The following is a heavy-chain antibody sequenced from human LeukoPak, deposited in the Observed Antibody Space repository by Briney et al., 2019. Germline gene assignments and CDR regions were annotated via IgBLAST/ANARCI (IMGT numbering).Heavy chain of an antibody. CDR2: IWNSGNS. CDR1: AGSINSGGYF. J-gene: IGHJ4*02. Sequence: SETLSLTCTVSAGSINSGGYFWTWVRQHPGEGLEWIGYIWNSGNSYYNPSLSSRVIISADSSKSTFSLKLSSVTAADTAVYYCARYHCGSTYCPGVDFYGQGALVTVSS. V-gene: IGHV4-31*03. CDR3: ARYHCGSTYCPGVDF. D-gene: IGHD2-2*01.